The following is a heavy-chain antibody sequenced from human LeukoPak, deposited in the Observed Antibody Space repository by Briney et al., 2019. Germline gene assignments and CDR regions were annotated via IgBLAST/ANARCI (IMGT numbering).Heavy chain of an antibody. CDR3: ARHLDYYDSSGCFDY. D-gene: IGHD3-22*01. CDR1: GGSFSGYY. Sequence: PSETLSLTCAVYGGSFSGYYWSWIRQPPGKGLEWIGEINHSGSTNYNPSLKSRVTISVDTSKNQFSLKLSSVTAADTAVYYCARHLDYYDSSGCFDYWGQGTLVTVSS. V-gene: IGHV4-34*01. CDR2: INHSGST. J-gene: IGHJ4*02.